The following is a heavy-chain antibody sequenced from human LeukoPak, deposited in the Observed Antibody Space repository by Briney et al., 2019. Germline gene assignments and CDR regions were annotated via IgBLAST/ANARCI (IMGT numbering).Heavy chain of an antibody. J-gene: IGHJ4*02. CDR3: ARAPNYDILTEAYYFDY. D-gene: IGHD3-9*01. CDR2: IIPIFGTA. V-gene: IGHV1-69*01. CDR1: GGTFSSYA. Sequence: ASVKVSCKASGGTFSSYAISWVRQAPGQGLEWMGGIIPIFGTANYAQKFQGRVTITADESTSTAYMELSSLRSEDTAVYYCARAPNYDILTEAYYFDYWGQGTLVTVSS.